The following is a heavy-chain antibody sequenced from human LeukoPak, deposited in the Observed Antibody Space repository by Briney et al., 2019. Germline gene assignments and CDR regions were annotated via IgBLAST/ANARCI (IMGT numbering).Heavy chain of an antibody. D-gene: IGHD1-26*01. CDR3: ARVWELSFDY. CDR1: GFTVSTDH. Sequence: PGGSLRLSCAASGFTVSTDHMSWVRQAPGKRLEWVAVSYSGGSRSYAESVKGRFTISRDNSQNTLCLQMNSLRAEDTAVYYCARVWELSFDYWGQGTLVTVSS. CDR2: SYSGGSR. J-gene: IGHJ4*02. V-gene: IGHV3-53*01.